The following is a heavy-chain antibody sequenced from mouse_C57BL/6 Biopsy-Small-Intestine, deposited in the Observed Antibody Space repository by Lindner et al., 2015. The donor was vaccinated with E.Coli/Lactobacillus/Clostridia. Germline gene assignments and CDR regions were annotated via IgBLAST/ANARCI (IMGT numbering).Heavy chain of an antibody. J-gene: IGHJ3*01. CDR3: ARGDDYLFTY. V-gene: IGHV14-2*01. CDR1: GFNIKEYY. CDR2: IDPEDGET. D-gene: IGHD2-4*01. Sequence: VQLQESGAELVKPGASVKLSCTSSGFNIKEYYMHWVKQRTEQDLEWIGRIDPEDGETKYAPKFQGKATIKTDTSSNTAYLQLSSLTFEDTAVYYCARGDDYLFTYWGQGTLVTVSA.